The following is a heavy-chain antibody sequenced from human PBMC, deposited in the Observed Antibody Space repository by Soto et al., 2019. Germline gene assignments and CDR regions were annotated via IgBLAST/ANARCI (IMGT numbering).Heavy chain of an antibody. D-gene: IGHD5-12*01. CDR2: INTDGSTT. V-gene: IGHV3-74*01. CDR3: VRIRRGDGYTFVY. Sequence: EVQLVESGGVSVQPGGSLRLSCTASGFTLSNYWMHWVRQAPGKGLVWVSRINTDGSTTTYADSVKGRFTISRDNAKNTLYLQMNSLRDEDTAVYYCVRIRRGDGYTFVYWGQGTLVTVSS. J-gene: IGHJ4*02. CDR1: GFTLSNYW.